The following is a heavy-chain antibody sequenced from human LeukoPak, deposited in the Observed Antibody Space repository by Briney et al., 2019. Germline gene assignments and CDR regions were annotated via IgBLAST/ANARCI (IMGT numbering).Heavy chain of an antibody. V-gene: IGHV3-9*01. D-gene: IGHD6-19*01. J-gene: IGHJ4*02. Sequence: TGGSLRLSCAASGFNYDDYSMHWVRQVPGRGLEWVSGISWSSGDIGYADSVKGRFTISRDNAKNSLYLQMNSLRAEDTAVYYCARDEKPGIAVAGPLGYWGQGTLVTVSS. CDR1: GFNYDDYS. CDR2: ISWSSGDI. CDR3: ARDEKPGIAVAGPLGY.